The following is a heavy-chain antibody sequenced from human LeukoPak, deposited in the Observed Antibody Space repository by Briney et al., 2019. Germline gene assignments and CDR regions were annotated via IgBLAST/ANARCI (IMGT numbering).Heavy chain of an antibody. CDR3: ARRERLGYRYGRGTLDI. Sequence: GGSLRLSCAAPGFTFSTYGMHGVRQAPGKGLEWVALIWYDGSNKYYADSVKGRFTISRDNSKNTLYLQMNSLRAEDTAVYYCARRERLGYRYGRGTLDIWGQGTMVTVSS. V-gene: IGHV3-33*01. J-gene: IGHJ3*02. D-gene: IGHD5-18*01. CDR1: GFTFSTYG. CDR2: IWYDGSNK.